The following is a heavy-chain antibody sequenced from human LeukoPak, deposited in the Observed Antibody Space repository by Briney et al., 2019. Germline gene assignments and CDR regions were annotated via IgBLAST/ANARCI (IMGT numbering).Heavy chain of an antibody. V-gene: IGHV3-20*04. J-gene: IGHJ4*02. CDR3: ARVTASSGFH. CDR1: GFTFEDYG. CDR2: INWHGDRT. D-gene: IGHD3-22*01. Sequence: GGSLRLSCAASGFTFEDYGMSWVRQAPGKGLEWVSGINWHGDRTGYADSVKGRFTISRDNAKNSLYLQMNSLRAEDTALYYCARVTASSGFHWGQGTLVTVPP.